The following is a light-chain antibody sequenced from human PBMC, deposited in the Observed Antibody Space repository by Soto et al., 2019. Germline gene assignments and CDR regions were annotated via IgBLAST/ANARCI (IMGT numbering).Light chain of an antibody. CDR2: GAS. V-gene: IGKV3-20*01. J-gene: IGKJ1*01. Sequence: EIVLTQSPATLSSSPGERATLSCRASQSVSSSYLAWYQQKPGQAPRLLIYGASSRATGIPDRFSGSGSGTDFTLTISRLEPEDFAVYYCQQYGSSEWTFGQGTKVDI. CDR3: QQYGSSEWT. CDR1: QSVSSSY.